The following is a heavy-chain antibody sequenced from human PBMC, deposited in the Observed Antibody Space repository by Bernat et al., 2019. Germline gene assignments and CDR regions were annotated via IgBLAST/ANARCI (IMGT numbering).Heavy chain of an antibody. V-gene: IGHV2-26*01. CDR3: ARINLPRGGPDY. J-gene: IGHJ4*02. CDR2: IFSSDEK. Sequence: QVTLKESGPVLVKPTETLTLTCTVSGFSLGDGRMGVSWIRQPPGKALEWLAHIFSSDEKSYSPSLKSRLTISKGTSKSQLVFIMTNMDPVDTATYYCARINLPRGGPDYWGQGTLVTVSS. CDR1: GFSLGDGRMG. D-gene: IGHD3-10*01.